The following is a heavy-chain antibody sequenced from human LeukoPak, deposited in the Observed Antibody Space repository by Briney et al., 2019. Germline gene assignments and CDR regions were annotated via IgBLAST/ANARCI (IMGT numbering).Heavy chain of an antibody. CDR3: ARDSRYCSGGSCYSEDYYYGMDV. Sequence: GGSLRLSCAASGFNFSIYSMNWVRQAPGKGLEWVSYISSSSSTIYYADSVKGRFTISRDNAKNSLYLQMNSLRAEDTAVYYCARDSRYCSGGSCYSEDYYYGMDVWGQGTTVTVSS. CDR2: ISSSSSTI. D-gene: IGHD2-15*01. CDR1: GFNFSIYS. V-gene: IGHV3-48*01. J-gene: IGHJ6*02.